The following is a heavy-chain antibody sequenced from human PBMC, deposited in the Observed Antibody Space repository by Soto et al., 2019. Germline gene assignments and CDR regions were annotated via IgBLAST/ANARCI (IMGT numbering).Heavy chain of an antibody. J-gene: IGHJ6*02. V-gene: IGHV3-30*04. CDR3: ARDGGFGELSPRTNYYYGMDV. CDR2: ISRDGGSE. CDR1: GFTLSPYS. Sequence: QVPLVESGGGVVQPGKSLRLSCVYSGFTLSPYSLHWVRQPPGKGLEWVAVISRDGGSEYYADSVRGRFTISRDHSKSTLYLEMNSLRTEDTAVYFCARDGGFGELSPRTNYYYGMDVWGRGTTVTVSS. D-gene: IGHD3-10*01.